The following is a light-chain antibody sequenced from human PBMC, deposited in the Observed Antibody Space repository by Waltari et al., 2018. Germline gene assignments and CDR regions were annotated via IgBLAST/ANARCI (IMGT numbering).Light chain of an antibody. CDR3: QQGEASPYT. V-gene: IGKV1-12*01. CDR2: AAS. J-gene: IGKJ2*01. Sequence: DILMTQSPSSVSASVGDRVTITCRASQDVRSWLAWYQQKPGKAPNLLIHAASSLQSGVPSRFSGSGSGTHFTLTISSLQPEDFATYYCQQGEASPYTFGQGTKLEIK. CDR1: QDVRSW.